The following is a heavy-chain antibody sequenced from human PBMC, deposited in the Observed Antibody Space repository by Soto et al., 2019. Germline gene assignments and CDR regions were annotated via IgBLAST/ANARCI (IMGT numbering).Heavy chain of an antibody. V-gene: IGHV5-10-1*01. CDR2: IDPIDSYT. J-gene: IGHJ6*02. D-gene: IGHD2-21*01. CDR1: GYSFTSYW. Sequence: PGESLKISCKGAGYSFTSYWISWVRQMPRKGLEWMGRIDPIDSYTNYSPSFQGHVTISADKSISTAYLQWSSLKASDTAMYYCARRAHMSRRGETFSYYYYGMDVWGQGTTVPVSS. CDR3: ARRAHMSRRGETFSYYYYGMDV.